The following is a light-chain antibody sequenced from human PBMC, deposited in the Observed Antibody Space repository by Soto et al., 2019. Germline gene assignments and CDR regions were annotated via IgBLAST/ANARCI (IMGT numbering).Light chain of an antibody. Sequence: QSALTQPASVSGSPGQSITISCTGTISDVSGYNFVSWYQQYPGEAPKLMIYDVSNRPSGVSNRFSGSKSGNTASLTISGLQAEDEADYYCSSYTSSNTDVFGAGTKVTV. CDR3: SSYTSSNTDV. CDR1: ISDVSGYNF. V-gene: IGLV2-14*03. CDR2: DVS. J-gene: IGLJ1*01.